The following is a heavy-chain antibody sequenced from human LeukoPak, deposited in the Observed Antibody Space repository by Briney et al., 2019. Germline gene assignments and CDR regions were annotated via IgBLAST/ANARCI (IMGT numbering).Heavy chain of an antibody. V-gene: IGHV1-69*05. CDR1: GYTFTSYY. D-gene: IGHD6-6*01. J-gene: IGHJ4*02. Sequence: SAKVSCKASGYTFTSYYIHWVRQAPGQGLEWVGGIIPIFGTASYAQKFQGRVTITTDESTSTAYMELSSLRSEDTAVYYCAIKYSSSSYWYFDYWGQGTLVTVSS. CDR2: IIPIFGTA. CDR3: AIKYSSSSYWYFDY.